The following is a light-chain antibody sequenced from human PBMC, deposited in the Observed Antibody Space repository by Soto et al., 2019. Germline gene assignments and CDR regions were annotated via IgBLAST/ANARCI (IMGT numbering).Light chain of an antibody. CDR2: LKSDGSH. CDR1: SGHSSNA. V-gene: IGLV4-69*01. Sequence: QLVLTQSPSASASLGASVKLTCTLSSGHSSNAIAWHQQQPDKGPRYLMKLKSDGSHLKGDGIPDRFSGSSSGAERYLAISSLQSEDEADYYCQAWDTGTQIYVFGTGTKLTVL. CDR3: QAWDTGTQIYV. J-gene: IGLJ1*01.